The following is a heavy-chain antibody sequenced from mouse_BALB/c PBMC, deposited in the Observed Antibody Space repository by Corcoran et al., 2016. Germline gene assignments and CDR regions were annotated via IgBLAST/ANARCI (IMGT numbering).Heavy chain of an antibody. D-gene: IGHD1-1*01. J-gene: IGHJ3*01. CDR2: VNPNNGGT. V-gene: IGHV1-26*01. Sequence: GTELVKPGASVKISCKASGYTFTDYYMNWVKQSHGKSLEWIGLVNPNNGGTSYNQKFKGKATLTVDKSSSTAYMELRSLTSEDSAVYYCARNLLLRLFAYWGQGTLVTVSA. CDR1: GYTFTDYY. CDR3: ARNLLLRLFAY.